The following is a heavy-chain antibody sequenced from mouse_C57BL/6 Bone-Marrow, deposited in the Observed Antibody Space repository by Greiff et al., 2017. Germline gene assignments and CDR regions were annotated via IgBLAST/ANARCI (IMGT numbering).Heavy chain of an antibody. CDR3: ARAGVITTVVARVIDY. CDR2: IDPNSGGT. CDR1: GYTFTSYW. D-gene: IGHD1-1*01. Sequence: QVQLKQPGAELVKPGASVKLSCKASGYTFTSYWMHWVKQRPGPGLAWIGRIDPNSGGTKYNEKFKSKATLTADKPSSTAYMQLRSLTSEDSAVYYCARAGVITTVVARVIDYWGQGTTLTVSS. J-gene: IGHJ2*01. V-gene: IGHV1-72*01.